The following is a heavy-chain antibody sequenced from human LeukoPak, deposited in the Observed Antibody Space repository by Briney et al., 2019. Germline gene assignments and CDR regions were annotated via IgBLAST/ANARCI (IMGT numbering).Heavy chain of an antibody. D-gene: IGHD6-13*01. Sequence: SETLSLTCAVYGGSFSGYHWSWIRQPPGKGLEWIGEINHSGSTNYNPSLKSRVTISVDTSKNQFSLKLSSVTAADTAVYYCARGRGSSWFHRLLDYWGQGTLVTVSS. V-gene: IGHV4-34*01. CDR2: INHSGST. J-gene: IGHJ4*02. CDR3: ARGRGSSWFHRLLDY. CDR1: GGSFSGYH.